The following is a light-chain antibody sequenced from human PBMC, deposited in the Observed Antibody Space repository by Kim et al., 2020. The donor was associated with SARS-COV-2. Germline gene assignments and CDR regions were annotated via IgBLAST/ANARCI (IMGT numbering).Light chain of an antibody. V-gene: IGKV1-39*01. CDR2: GAS. Sequence: DIQMTQSPSSLSASVGDRVTITCRASQTISSYLNWYQQKPGKAPNLLIYGASSLQSGVPSRFSGSGSGTDFTLTISSLQPEDFGTYFCQQSYVTTWTFGQGTKVDIK. CDR3: QQSYVTTWT. J-gene: IGKJ1*01. CDR1: QTISSY.